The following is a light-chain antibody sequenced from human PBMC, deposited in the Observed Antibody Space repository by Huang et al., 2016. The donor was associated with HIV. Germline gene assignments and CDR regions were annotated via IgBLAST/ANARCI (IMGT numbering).Light chain of an antibody. CDR3: LQSYSALGLT. J-gene: IGKJ4*01. V-gene: IGKV1-39*01. CDR2: FAS. CDR1: QSIGTY. Sequence: DIQMTQSPSSLSASVGDRVTIACRASQSIGTYLNWYQQKRGKAPRLLIHFASSLQSGVPSRFSGSGSGTDFTLTISSLQPEDFATYYCLQSYSALGLTFGGGTKVEIK.